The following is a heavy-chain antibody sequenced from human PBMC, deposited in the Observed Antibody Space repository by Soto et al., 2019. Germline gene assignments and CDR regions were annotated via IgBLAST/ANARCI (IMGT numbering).Heavy chain of an antibody. Sequence: GGSLRLSCSASGFTFSSYAMSWVRPAPGKGLEWVSAISGSGGSTYYADSVKGRVTISRDNSKNTLYLQMNSLRAEDTAVYYCAKDRYYYDSSGSFDYWGQGTLVTV. CDR3: AKDRYYYDSSGSFDY. CDR1: GFTFSSYA. V-gene: IGHV3-23*01. J-gene: IGHJ4*02. CDR2: ISGSGGST. D-gene: IGHD3-22*01.